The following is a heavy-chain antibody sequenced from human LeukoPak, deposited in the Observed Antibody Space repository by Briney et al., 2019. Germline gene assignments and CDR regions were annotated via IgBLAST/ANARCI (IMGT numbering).Heavy chain of an antibody. J-gene: IGHJ4*02. V-gene: IGHV4-34*01. Sequence: PSETLSLTCAVYGGSFSGYYWSWIRQPPGKGLEWIGEINHSGSTNYNPSLKSRVTISADTSKNQFSLKLSSVTAADTAVYYCARQQDYGDYRFDYWGQGTLVTVSS. CDR1: GGSFSGYY. D-gene: IGHD4-17*01. CDR3: ARQQDYGDYRFDY. CDR2: INHSGST.